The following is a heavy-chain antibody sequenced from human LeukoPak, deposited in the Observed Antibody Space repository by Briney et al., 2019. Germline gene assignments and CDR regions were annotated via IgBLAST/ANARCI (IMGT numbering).Heavy chain of an antibody. V-gene: IGHV5-51*01. CDR2: IFPSDSDT. Sequence: GESLKISCEASGYRFNTYWLAWVRQMPGKGLEWMGIIFPSDSDTRYSPSFRGQVTISADKSISIAYLQWSSLKASDTAMYYCARLDSSGYFPDYWGQGTLVTVSS. CDR1: GYRFNTYW. J-gene: IGHJ4*02. CDR3: ARLDSSGYFPDY. D-gene: IGHD3-22*01.